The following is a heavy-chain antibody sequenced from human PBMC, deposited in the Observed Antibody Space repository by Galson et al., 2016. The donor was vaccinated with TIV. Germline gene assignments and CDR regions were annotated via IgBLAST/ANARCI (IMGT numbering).Heavy chain of an antibody. CDR1: GFTFSTYA. V-gene: IGHV3-23*01. CDR3: AKNSEWLRWYYFDY. CDR2: ISGSGGDT. Sequence: SLRLSCAASGFTFSTYAMSWVRQAPEKGLEWVLSISGSGGDTYYADSVKGRFTISRDNSKNTVYLQMNSLIADDTAFYYCAKNSEWLRWYYFDYWGQGTLVTVSS. D-gene: IGHD5-12*01. J-gene: IGHJ4*02.